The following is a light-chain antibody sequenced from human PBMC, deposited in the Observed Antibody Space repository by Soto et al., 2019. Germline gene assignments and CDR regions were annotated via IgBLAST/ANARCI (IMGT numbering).Light chain of an antibody. Sequence: EIVLTQSPGTRSLSPGERATLSCRSSQSVSSSYLAWYQQKPGQAPRRIIYGASSRATGIPDRFSGSGSGTDFTLTISRLEPEDFAVYYCQQYGRSPLTFGGGTKVEIK. CDR1: QSVSSSY. CDR2: GAS. CDR3: QQYGRSPLT. J-gene: IGKJ4*01. V-gene: IGKV3-20*01.